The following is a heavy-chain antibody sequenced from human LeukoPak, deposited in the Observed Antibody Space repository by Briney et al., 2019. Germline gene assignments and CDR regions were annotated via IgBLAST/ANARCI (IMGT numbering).Heavy chain of an antibody. J-gene: IGHJ3*02. CDR2: IYYSGST. V-gene: IGHV4-59*01. CDR3: ARGPYSYDSSGAFDI. Sequence: PSETLSLTCTVSGGSISSYYWSWIRQPPGKGLEWIGYIYYSGSTDYNPSLKSRVTISVDTSKNQFSLKLSSVTAAATAVYFCARGPYSYDSSGAFDIWGPGTMVTVSS. CDR1: GGSISSYY. D-gene: IGHD3-22*01.